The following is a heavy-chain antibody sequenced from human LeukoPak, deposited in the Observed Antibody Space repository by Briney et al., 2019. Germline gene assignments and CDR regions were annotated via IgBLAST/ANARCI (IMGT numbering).Heavy chain of an antibody. J-gene: IGHJ4*02. D-gene: IGHD2-21*02. Sequence: ASVKVSCKASGYTFTGYYMHWVRQAPGQGLEWMGWINPNSGGTNYAQKFQGRVTITADKSTSTAYMELSSLRSEDTAVYYCARDPANCGGDCYPDYWGQGTLVTVSS. CDR1: GYTFTGYY. V-gene: IGHV1-2*02. CDR2: INPNSGGT. CDR3: ARDPANCGGDCYPDY.